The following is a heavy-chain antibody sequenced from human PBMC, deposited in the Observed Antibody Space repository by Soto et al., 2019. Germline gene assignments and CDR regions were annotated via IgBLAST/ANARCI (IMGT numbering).Heavy chain of an antibody. J-gene: IGHJ4*02. CDR1: GGSISSGGYY. D-gene: IGHD3-10*01. CDR3: TRAAWFPYLSFY. Sequence: KTSETLSLTCTVSGGSISSGGYYWSWIRQHPGKGLEWIGYIYYSGSTYYNPSLKSRVTISVDTSKNQFSLKLSSVTAADTALYYCTRAAWFPYLSFYWGQGALVTVSS. V-gene: IGHV4-31*03. CDR2: IYYSGST.